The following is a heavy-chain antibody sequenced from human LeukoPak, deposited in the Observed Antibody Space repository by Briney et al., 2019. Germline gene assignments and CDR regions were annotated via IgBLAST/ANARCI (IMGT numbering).Heavy chain of an antibody. V-gene: IGHV3-21*01. CDR2: ISSSGTYV. Sequence: GVSLRLSCAASGFTFSSYSMNWVRQAPGMGLEWVSSISSSGTYVYYADSVKGRFTISRDNAKNSLSLQMNSLRADDAAVYYCARASSKQLAGYLPDGFDIWGQGTMVTVSS. CDR1: GFTFSSYS. D-gene: IGHD3-9*01. J-gene: IGHJ3*02. CDR3: ARASSKQLAGYLPDGFDI.